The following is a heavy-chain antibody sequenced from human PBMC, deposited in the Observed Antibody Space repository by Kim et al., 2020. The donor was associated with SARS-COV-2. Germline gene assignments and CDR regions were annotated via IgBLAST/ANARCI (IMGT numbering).Heavy chain of an antibody. V-gene: IGHV7-4-1*02. CDR2: INTNTGNP. CDR1: GYTFTTYG. J-gene: IGHJ4*02. Sequence: ASVKVSCKASGYTFTTYGMNWVRQAPGQGLEYMGWINTNTGNPTYAQGFTGRFVFSLDTSVSTAYMQISSLKAEDTAVYYCARSGAYCGGGSCLGTCWGQGALVTVSS. CDR3: ARSGAYCGGGSCLGTC. D-gene: IGHD2-15*01.